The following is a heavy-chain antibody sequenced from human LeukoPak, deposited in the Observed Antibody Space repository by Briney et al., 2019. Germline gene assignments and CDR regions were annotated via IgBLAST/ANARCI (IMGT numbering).Heavy chain of an antibody. CDR2: ISYDGRNK. CDR3: ARADYVWGSFYYGMDV. V-gene: IGHV3-30*04. D-gene: IGHD3-16*01. J-gene: IGHJ6*02. CDR1: GFTFSSYA. Sequence: GGSLRLSCAASGFTFSSYAMHWVRQAPGKGLEWVAVISYDGRNKNYADSVKGRFTISRDNSKSTLDLQMNSLRTEDTAVYYCARADYVWGSFYYGMDVWGQGTTVTVSS.